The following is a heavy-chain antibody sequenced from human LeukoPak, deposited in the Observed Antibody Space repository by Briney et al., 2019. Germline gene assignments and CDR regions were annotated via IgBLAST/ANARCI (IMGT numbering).Heavy chain of an antibody. J-gene: IGHJ4*02. CDR3: ARGYSSSWNYFDY. D-gene: IGHD6-13*01. CDR2: VFDSGGT. V-gene: IGHV4-59*01. Sequence: SETLSLTCTVSGGSISNYWWSWSRQPPGKGLEWIGYVFDSGGTNYNPSLKSRVTISVDTSKKQFSLKLGSVTAADTAVYYCARGYSSSWNYFDYWGQGTLVTVSS. CDR1: GGSISNYW.